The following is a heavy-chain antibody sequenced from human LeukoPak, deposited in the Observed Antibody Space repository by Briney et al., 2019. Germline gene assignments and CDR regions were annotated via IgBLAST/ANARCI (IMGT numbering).Heavy chain of an antibody. CDR2: IYHSGST. J-gene: IGHJ4*02. CDR3: ARGGSSGYYYVNFDY. V-gene: IGHV4-30-2*01. D-gene: IGHD3-22*01. Sequence: TFGDYAMSWIRQPPGKGLEWIGYIYHSGSTYYNPSLKSRVTISVDRSKNQFSLKLSSVTAADTAVYYCARGGSSGYYYVNFDYWGQGTLVTVSS. CDR1: TFGDYA.